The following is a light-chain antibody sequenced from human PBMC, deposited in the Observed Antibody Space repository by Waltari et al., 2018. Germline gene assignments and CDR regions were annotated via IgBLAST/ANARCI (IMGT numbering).Light chain of an antibody. J-gene: IGKJ5*01. Sequence: DIQMTQSPSTLSASVGDRVTITCRASQSISSWLAWYQQKPGKVPKLLIYQASTLASGVPSRFSGSGSGTEFTLTISSLQPDDFATYYCQQYNSYPVTFGQGTRLEIE. CDR1: QSISSW. CDR3: QQYNSYPVT. V-gene: IGKV1-5*03. CDR2: QAS.